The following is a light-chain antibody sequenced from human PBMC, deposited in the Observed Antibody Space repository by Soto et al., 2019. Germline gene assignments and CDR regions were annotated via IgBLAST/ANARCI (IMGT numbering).Light chain of an antibody. CDR1: QSVRSN. CDR3: QQYYSWPLT. J-gene: IGKJ4*01. V-gene: IGKV3-15*01. CDR2: GAS. Sequence: EIVMTQSPATLSLSPGERSTLSCRASQSVRSNLAWYQQNPGQAPRLLIYGASTRATAIPARFSGSGSGTEFTLTISSLQSEDFAVYYCQQYYSWPLTFGGGTKVDIK.